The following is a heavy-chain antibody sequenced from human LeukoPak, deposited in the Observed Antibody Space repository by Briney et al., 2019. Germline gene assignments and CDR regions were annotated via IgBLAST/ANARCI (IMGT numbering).Heavy chain of an antibody. CDR2: LYSGGNT. Sequence: GGSLRLSCRASGFGVSDNSMSWVRQAPGKGLEWVSVLYSGGNTYYGDSVKGRFTISRHNSKNTLYLQMNSLKPEDTAVYYCAKGGRIVVVPAFRYWGQGTLVTVSS. D-gene: IGHD2-2*01. V-gene: IGHV3-53*04. CDR3: AKGGRIVVVPAFRY. CDR1: GFGVSDNS. J-gene: IGHJ4*02.